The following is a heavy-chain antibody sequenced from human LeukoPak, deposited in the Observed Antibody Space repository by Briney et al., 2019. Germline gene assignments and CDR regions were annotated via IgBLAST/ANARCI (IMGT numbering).Heavy chain of an antibody. J-gene: IGHJ6*03. Sequence: SQTLSLTCAISGDSVSSNSAAWNWIRQSPSRGLEWLGRTYYKSKWYNDYAVSVKSRITINPDTSKNQFSLQLNSVTPEDTAVYYCAREVWFGAPRMTFAQPLYYYYYYMDVWGKGTTVTVSS. CDR1: GDSVSSNSAA. D-gene: IGHD3-10*01. CDR2: TYYKSKWYN. CDR3: AREVWFGAPRMTFAQPLYYYYYYMDV. V-gene: IGHV6-1*01.